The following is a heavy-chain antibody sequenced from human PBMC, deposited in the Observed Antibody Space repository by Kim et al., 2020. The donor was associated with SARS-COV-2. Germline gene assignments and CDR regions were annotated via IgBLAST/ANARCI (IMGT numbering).Heavy chain of an antibody. CDR1: GGSFSAYY. J-gene: IGHJ6*02. D-gene: IGHD5-12*01. CDR3: ARVRGGYVRTIYYYYGMDV. V-gene: IGHV4-34*01. CDR2: INHTGST. Sequence: SETLSLTCAVYGGSFSAYYWSWIRQPPGKGLEWIGEINHTGSTNYNPSLKSRVTISVDTSKNQFSLKLSSVTAADTAVYYCARVRGGYVRTIYYYYGMDVWGQGTTVTVSS.